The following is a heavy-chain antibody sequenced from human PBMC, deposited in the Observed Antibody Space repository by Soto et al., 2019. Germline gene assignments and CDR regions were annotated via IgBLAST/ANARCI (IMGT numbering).Heavy chain of an antibody. CDR1: GFTFSSYA. CDR2: ISGSGGST. J-gene: IGHJ4*02. D-gene: IGHD3-3*01. V-gene: IGHV3-23*01. CDR3: AKEVLTADYDFWSGYSWFDY. Sequence: GGSLRLSCAASGFTFSSYAMSWVRQAPGKGLEWVSAISGSGGSTYYADSVKGRFTISRDNSKNTLYLQMNSLRAEDTAVYYCAKEVLTADYDFWSGYSWFDYWGQGTLVTVSS.